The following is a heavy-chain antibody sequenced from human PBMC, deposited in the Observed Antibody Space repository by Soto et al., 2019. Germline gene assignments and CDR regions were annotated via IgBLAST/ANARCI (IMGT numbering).Heavy chain of an antibody. V-gene: IGHV3-30-3*01. J-gene: IGHJ4*02. CDR3: ARGRGLAARPQQLDY. D-gene: IGHD6-6*01. CDR2: MSYDGSDK. Sequence: QVQLVESGGGVVQPGRSLRLSCEASGFMFTGYAMHWVRQAPGKGLEWVAVMSYDGSDKFYRASVKGRFTISRDISKNTLFLEMTSLRPEDTALYFCARGRGLAARPQQLDYWGQGTRVTVSS. CDR1: GFMFTGYA.